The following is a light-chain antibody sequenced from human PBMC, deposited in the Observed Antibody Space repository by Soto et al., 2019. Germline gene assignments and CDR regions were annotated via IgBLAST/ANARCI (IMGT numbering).Light chain of an antibody. CDR3: CSYAGSYTYV. J-gene: IGLJ1*01. Sequence: QSALTQPRSVSGSPGQSVTISCTGTSSDVGGYNYVSWYQQYPGKAPKLMIYDVSKRPSGVPDRFSGSKSGNTASLTISGLQAEDEADYYCCSYAGSYTYVFGTGPKLTV. V-gene: IGLV2-11*01. CDR1: SSDVGGYNY. CDR2: DVS.